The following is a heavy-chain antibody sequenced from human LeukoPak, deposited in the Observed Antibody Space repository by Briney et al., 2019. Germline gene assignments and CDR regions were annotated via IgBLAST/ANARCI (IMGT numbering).Heavy chain of an antibody. J-gene: IGHJ4*02. CDR2: INPNSGGT. CDR1: GYTFTGYY. V-gene: IGHV1-2*06. D-gene: IGHD3-10*01. CDR3: ARVLSRTYYYGSVSPNSSY. Sequence: ASVKVSCKASGYTFTGYYMHWVRQAPGQGLEWMGRINPNSGGTNYAQKFQGRVTMTRDTSISTAYMELSRLRSDDTAVYYCARVLSRTYYYGSVSPNSSYWGQGTLVTVS.